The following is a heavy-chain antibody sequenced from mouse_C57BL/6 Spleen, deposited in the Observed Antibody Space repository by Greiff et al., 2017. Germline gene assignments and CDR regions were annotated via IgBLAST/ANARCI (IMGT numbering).Heavy chain of an antibody. Sequence: EVKLQESGPGLVKPSQSLSLTCSVSGYSITSGYYWNWIRQFPGNKLEWRGYLSYDGSNNYNPYLKNKISITRDTSTNQFFLKLNSVTTEDTATYYCARDRGTTVVSHWYFDVWGTGTTVTFAS. V-gene: IGHV3-6*01. D-gene: IGHD1-1*01. CDR3: ARDRGTTVVSHWYFDV. J-gene: IGHJ1*03. CDR1: GYSITSGYY. CDR2: LSYDGSN.